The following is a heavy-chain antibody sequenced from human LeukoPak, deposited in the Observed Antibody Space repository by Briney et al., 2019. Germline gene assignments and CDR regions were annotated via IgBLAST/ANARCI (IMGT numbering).Heavy chain of an antibody. D-gene: IGHD2-2*01. CDR2: IYYSGST. J-gene: IGHJ6*02. CDR1: GGSISSGDYY. Sequence: PSQTLSLTCTVSGGSISSGDYYWSWIRQPPGRGLEWIGYIYYSGSTYYNPSLKSRVTISVDTSKNQFSLKLSSVTAADTAVYYCARGYCSSTSCQIYYYYYGMDVWGQGTTVTVSS. CDR3: ARGYCSSTSCQIYYYYYGMDV. V-gene: IGHV4-30-4*01.